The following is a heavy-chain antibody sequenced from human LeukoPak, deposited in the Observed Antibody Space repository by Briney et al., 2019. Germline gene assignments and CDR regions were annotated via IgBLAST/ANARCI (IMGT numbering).Heavy chain of an antibody. V-gene: IGHV1-8*01. CDR3: AREANPGIAAFS. CDR2: MNPNSGNT. J-gene: IGHJ4*02. CDR1: GYSFTSYD. D-gene: IGHD6-13*01. Sequence: ASVKVSCKASGYSFTSYDINWVRQATGQGLEWMGWMNPNSGNTDYAQKFQGRVTMTRSTSISTAYMELSSLRSEDTAVYYCAREANPGIAAFSWGQGTLVTVSS.